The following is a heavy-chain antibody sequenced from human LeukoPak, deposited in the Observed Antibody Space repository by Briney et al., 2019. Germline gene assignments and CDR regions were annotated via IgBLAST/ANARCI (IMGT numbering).Heavy chain of an antibody. J-gene: IGHJ3*02. Sequence: AAETLSLTCTVSGGSISSYYWSWIRQPPGKGLEWIGYIYYSGSTNYNPSLKSRVTISVDTSKNKFSLKLSSVTAAATAVYYCARDYFGIVGATAFDIWGQGTMVTVSS. D-gene: IGHD1-26*01. V-gene: IGHV4-59*01. CDR3: ARDYFGIVGATAFDI. CDR2: IYYSGST. CDR1: GGSISSYY.